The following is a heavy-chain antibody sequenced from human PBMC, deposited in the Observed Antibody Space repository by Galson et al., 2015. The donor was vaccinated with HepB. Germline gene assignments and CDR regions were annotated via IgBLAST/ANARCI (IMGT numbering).Heavy chain of an antibody. Sequence: SLRLSCAASGFTFSNYNMHWVRQAPGKGLEWVSIISGTGGTIFYADSVKGRFTISRDNSKNTLYLQMNSLRAEDTAVYYRAKKPWTVVGNNFLDPWGQGTLVTVSS. D-gene: IGHD4-23*01. CDR1: GFTFSNYN. J-gene: IGHJ5*02. CDR3: AKKPWTVVGNNFLDP. V-gene: IGHV3-23*01. CDR2: ISGTGGTI.